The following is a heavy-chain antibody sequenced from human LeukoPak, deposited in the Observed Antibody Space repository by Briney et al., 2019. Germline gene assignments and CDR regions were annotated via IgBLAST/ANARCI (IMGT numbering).Heavy chain of an antibody. J-gene: IGHJ5*02. D-gene: IGHD3-3*01. CDR1: GGSISSGDYY. CDR3: ARTNYDFWSGYPGSGFDP. V-gene: IGHV4-30-4*01. Sequence: SETLSLTCTVSGGSISSGDYYWSWIRQPPGKGLEWIGYIYYSGSTYYNPSLKSRVTISVDTSKNQFSLKLSSVTAADTAVYYCARTNYDFWSGYPGSGFDPWGQGTLVTVSS. CDR2: IYYSGST.